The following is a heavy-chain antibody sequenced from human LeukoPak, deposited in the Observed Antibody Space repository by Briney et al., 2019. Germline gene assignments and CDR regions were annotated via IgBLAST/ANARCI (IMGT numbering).Heavy chain of an antibody. CDR2: ISYDGSNK. CDR1: GFTFSSYG. D-gene: IGHD5-24*01. J-gene: IGHJ4*02. V-gene: IGHV3-30*18. CDR3: AKDRSRWLREKLLDY. Sequence: GGSLRLSCAASGFTFSSYGMHWVRQAPGKGLEWVAVISYDGSNKYYADSVKGRLTISRDNSKNMLYLQMNSLRAEDTAVYYCAKDRSRWLREKLLDYWGQGTLVTVSS.